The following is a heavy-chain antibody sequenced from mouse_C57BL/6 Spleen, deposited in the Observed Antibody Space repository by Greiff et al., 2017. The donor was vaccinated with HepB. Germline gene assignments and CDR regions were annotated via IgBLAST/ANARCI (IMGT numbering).Heavy chain of an antibody. CDR2: ISYDGSN. CDR3: ARVGSSYGYFDV. D-gene: IGHD1-1*01. V-gene: IGHV3-6*01. J-gene: IGHJ1*03. CDR1: GYSITSGYY. Sequence: ESGPGLVKPSQSLSLTCSVTGYSITSGYYWNWIRQFPGNKLEWMGYISYDGSNNYNPSLKNRISITRDTSKNQFFLKLNSVTTEDTATYCCARVGSSYGYFDVWGTGTTVTVSS.